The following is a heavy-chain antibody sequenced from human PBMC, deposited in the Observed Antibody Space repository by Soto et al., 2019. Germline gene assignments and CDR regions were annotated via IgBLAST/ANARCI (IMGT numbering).Heavy chain of an antibody. D-gene: IGHD3-3*01. V-gene: IGHV4-4*02. Sequence: QVQLQESGPGLVKPSETLSLSCSVSGDTISTNKWWSWVRQAPGKGLEWIGEIHHSGPVHYNPSLLSRVAMTVDKSTNEFFLQLTPVTAADTALYFCARHDNMTLGATYFDLWGHGILVTVSS. CDR3: ARHDNMTLGATYFDL. J-gene: IGHJ4*01. CDR1: GDTISTNKW. CDR2: IHHSGPV.